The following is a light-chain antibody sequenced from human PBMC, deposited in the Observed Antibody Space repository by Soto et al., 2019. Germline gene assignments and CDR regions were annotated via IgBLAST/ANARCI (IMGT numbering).Light chain of an antibody. CDR3: QQSHTAWT. CDR2: AAS. V-gene: IGKV1-39*01. Sequence: DLQMTQSPSSLSASVGDRVTITCRASQNIYNYLNWYQQKPGKAPKLLIYAASSLQSGVPSRFSGSGSGADYTLTISSLQPEDFATYFCQQSHTAWTFGQGTKVDIK. J-gene: IGKJ1*01. CDR1: QNIYNY.